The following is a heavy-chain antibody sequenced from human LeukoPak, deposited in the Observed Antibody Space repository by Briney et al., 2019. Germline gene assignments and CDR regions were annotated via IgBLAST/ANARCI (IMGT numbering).Heavy chain of an antibody. CDR2: IRSKANSYAT. V-gene: IGHV3-73*01. CDR3: TSTGNYDILTGYLGY. CDR1: GFNFSGSA. Sequence: GGSLRLSCAASGFNFSGSAMHWVRQASGKGLEWVGRIRSKANSYATAYAASVKGRFTISRDDSKNTAYLQMNSLKTEDTAVYYCTSTGNYDILTGYLGYWGQGTLVTVSS. J-gene: IGHJ4*02. D-gene: IGHD3-9*01.